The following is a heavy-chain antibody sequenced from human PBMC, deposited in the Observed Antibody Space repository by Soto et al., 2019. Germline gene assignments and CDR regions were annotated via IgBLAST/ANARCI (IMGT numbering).Heavy chain of an antibody. J-gene: IGHJ4*02. CDR2: VNTYNGNT. D-gene: IGHD3-3*01. Sequence: ASVKVSCKASGYTFTAYAISWVRQAPGQGLEWMGWVNTYNGNTNYALNLRGRVTMTTDTSTTTTYMELRSLRSDDTAMYYCARGRIFGDPVLFDYWGQGTLVTVS. CDR3: ARGRIFGDPVLFDY. CDR1: GYTFTAYA. V-gene: IGHV1-18*01.